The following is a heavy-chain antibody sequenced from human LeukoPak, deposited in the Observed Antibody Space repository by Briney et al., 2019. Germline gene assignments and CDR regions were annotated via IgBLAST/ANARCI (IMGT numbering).Heavy chain of an antibody. J-gene: IGHJ4*02. V-gene: IGHV4-39*01. CDR2: IYYSGST. Sequence: PSETLSLTCTVSGGSISSSSYYWGWIRQPPGKGLEWIGSIYYSGSTFYNPSLKSRVTISVDTSKNQFSLKLSSVTAADTAVYYCARQGELLSPIVYWGQGTLVTVSS. CDR1: GGSISSSSYY. D-gene: IGHD1-26*01. CDR3: ARQGELLSPIVY.